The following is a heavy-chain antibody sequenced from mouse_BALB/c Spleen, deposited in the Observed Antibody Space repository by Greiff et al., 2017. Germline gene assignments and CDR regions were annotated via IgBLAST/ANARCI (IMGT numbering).Heavy chain of an antibody. J-gene: IGHJ1*01. V-gene: IGHV2-2*02. CDR1: GFSLTSYG. CDR2: IWSGGST. Sequence: VQLQQSGPGLVQPSQSLSITCTVSGFSLTSYGVHWVRQSPGKGLEWLGVIWSGGSTDYNAAFISRLSISKDNSKSQVFFKMNSLQANDTAIYYCARNDYDGVYWYFDVWGAGTTVTVSS. CDR3: ARNDYDGVYWYFDV. D-gene: IGHD2-4*01.